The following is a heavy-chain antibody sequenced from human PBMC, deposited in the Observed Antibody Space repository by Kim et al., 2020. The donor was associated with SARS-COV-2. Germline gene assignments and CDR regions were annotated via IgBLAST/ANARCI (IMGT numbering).Heavy chain of an antibody. CDR1: GFTFSSYA. D-gene: IGHD3-22*01. V-gene: IGHV3-30-3*01. Sequence: GGSLRLSCAASGFTFSSYAMHWVRQAPGKGLEWVAVISYDGSNKYYADSVKGRFTISRDNSKNTLYLQMNSLRAEDTAVYYCARARTKWLWDHWGQGTLVTVSS. J-gene: IGHJ4*02. CDR3: ARARTKWLWDH. CDR2: ISYDGSNK.